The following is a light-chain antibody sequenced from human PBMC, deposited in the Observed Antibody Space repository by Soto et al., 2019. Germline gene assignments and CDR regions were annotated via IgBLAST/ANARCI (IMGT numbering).Light chain of an antibody. Sequence: QSVLTQPASVAGSPGQSITISCTGTSSDFGGYNYVSWYQQHPGKAPKFMIYEVSNRPSGVSDRFSGSKSGNTASLTISGLQAEDEADYDCSSYTSRNTRVGFGGGTKLTVL. V-gene: IGLV2-14*01. J-gene: IGLJ2*01. CDR1: SSDFGGYNY. CDR2: EVS. CDR3: SSYTSRNTRVG.